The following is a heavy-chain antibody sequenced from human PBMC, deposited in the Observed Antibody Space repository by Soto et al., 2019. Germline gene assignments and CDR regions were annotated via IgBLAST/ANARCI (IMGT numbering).Heavy chain of an antibody. J-gene: IGHJ4*02. CDR1: GGSFSGYY. CDR2: INHSGSR. Sequence: QVQLQQLGAGLLKPSATLSLTCAVYGGSFSGYYCSWIRKPPGKGLEWIGEINHSGSRNYNPSLKSRVTISVDTSKNQFSLKLSAVTAADTAVYSCAIRWLRYELHRGYFDDWGQGTLVTVSS. V-gene: IGHV4-34*01. CDR3: AIRWLRYELHRGYFDD. D-gene: IGHD5-12*01.